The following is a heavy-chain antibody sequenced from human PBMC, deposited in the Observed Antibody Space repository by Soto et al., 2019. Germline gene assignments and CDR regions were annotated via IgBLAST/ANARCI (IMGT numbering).Heavy chain of an antibody. CDR2: ISGSGGST. J-gene: IGHJ4*02. Sequence: VSAISGSGGSTYYADSVKGRFTISRDYSKNTLYLQMNSLRAEDTAVYYCAKETGGYWGQGTLVTVSS. CDR3: AKETGGY. V-gene: IGHV3-23*01. D-gene: IGHD2-15*01.